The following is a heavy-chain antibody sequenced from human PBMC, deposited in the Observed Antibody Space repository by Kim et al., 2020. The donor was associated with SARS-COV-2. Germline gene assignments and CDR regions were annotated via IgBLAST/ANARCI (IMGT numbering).Heavy chain of an antibody. D-gene: IGHD3-9*01. CDR3: ARDRLNYDILTGYYNEGGGNDY. V-gene: IGHV1-69*13. Sequence: SVKVSCKASGGTFSSYAISWVRQAPGQGLEWMGGIIPIFGTANYAQKFQGRVTITADESTSTAYMELSSLRSEDTAVYYCARDRLNYDILTGYYNEGGGNDYWGQGTLVTVSS. J-gene: IGHJ4*02. CDR2: IIPIFGTA. CDR1: GGTFSSYA.